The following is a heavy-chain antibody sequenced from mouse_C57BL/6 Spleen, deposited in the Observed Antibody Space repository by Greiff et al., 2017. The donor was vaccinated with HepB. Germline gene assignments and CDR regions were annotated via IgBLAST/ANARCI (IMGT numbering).Heavy chain of an antibody. Sequence: QVQLQQSGPELVKPGASVKISCKASGYAFSSSWMNWVKQRPGKGLEWIGRIYPGDGDTNYNGKFKGKATLTADKSSSTTSMQLSGLTSEDSAVYFCARKLGLYFDDWGQGTTLTVSS. D-gene: IGHD4-1*01. J-gene: IGHJ2*01. V-gene: IGHV1-82*01. CDR1: GYAFSSSW. CDR3: ARKLGLYFDD. CDR2: IYPGDGDT.